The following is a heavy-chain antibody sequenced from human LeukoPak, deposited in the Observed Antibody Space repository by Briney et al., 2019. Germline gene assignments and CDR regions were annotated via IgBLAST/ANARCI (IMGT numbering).Heavy chain of an antibody. CDR2: MYHSGST. CDR1: GGSISSYY. CDR3: ARAMNRSGDYLGFDP. J-gene: IGHJ5*02. D-gene: IGHD3-3*01. V-gene: IGHV4-59*08. Sequence: PSETLSLTCTVSGGSISSYYWSWIRQPPGKGLECIGTMYHSGSTFYNPSLKSRVTISVDTSKNQFSLKLTSMTAADTAVYYCARAMNRSGDYLGFDPWGQGTLVIVFS.